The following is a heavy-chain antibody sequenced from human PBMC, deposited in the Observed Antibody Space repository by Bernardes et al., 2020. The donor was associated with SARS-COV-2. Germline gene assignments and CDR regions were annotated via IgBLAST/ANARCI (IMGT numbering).Heavy chain of an antibody. CDR1: GGSIRCGGYY. Sequence: SATLTLTCTVSGGSIRCGGYYWSWIRQHPGKGLEWIGYIYYRGSTYYNPSLKSRVTISVDTSKNQFSLKLSSVTAADTAVYYCASNYYDSSEVADAFDIWGQGTMVTGSS. V-gene: IGHV4-31*03. D-gene: IGHD3-22*01. CDR2: IYYRGST. CDR3: ASNYYDSSEVADAFDI. J-gene: IGHJ3*02.